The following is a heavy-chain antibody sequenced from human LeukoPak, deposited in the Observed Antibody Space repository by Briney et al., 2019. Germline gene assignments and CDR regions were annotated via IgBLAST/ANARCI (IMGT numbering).Heavy chain of an antibody. D-gene: IGHD3-10*01. J-gene: IGHJ4*02. V-gene: IGHV4-39*07. CDR2: IYYSGST. CDR3: ARTHYGSGTLDY. CDR1: GGSISSSSYY. Sequence: SETLSLTCTVSGGSISSSSYYWGWIRQPPGKGLEWIGSIYYSGSTYYNPSLKSRVTISVDTSKNQFSLKLSSVTAADTAVYYCARTHYGSGTLDYWGQGTLVTVSS.